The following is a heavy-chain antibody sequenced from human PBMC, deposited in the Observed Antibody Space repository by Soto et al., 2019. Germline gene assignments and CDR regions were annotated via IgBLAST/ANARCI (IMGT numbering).Heavy chain of an antibody. Sequence: SETLSLTCTVSGGSISSSSYYWGWIRQPPRKGLEWIGIIYYSGSTYYNPSLKSRVTISVDTSKNQFSLKLSSVTAADTAVYYCARHSGSGSYYRNSLYYFDYWAREPWSPSPQ. CDR1: GGSISSSSYY. J-gene: IGHJ4*02. D-gene: IGHD3-10*01. V-gene: IGHV4-39*01. CDR3: ARHSGSGSYYRNSLYYFDY. CDR2: IYYSGST.